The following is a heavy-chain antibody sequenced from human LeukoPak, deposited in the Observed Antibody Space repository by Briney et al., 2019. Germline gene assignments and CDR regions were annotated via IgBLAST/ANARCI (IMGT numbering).Heavy chain of an antibody. D-gene: IGHD2-15*01. Sequence: GGPLRLSCEASGFTLNKYFMSWVRQAPGRGLEWLANIHQYGSEINYVDSAKGRFTISRDNAKNLLHLQMNRLRGEDTAVYYCARAACSGGSCFPFRSWFDPWGQGTLVTVSS. V-gene: IGHV3-7*03. CDR3: ARAACSGGSCFPFRSWFDP. CDR2: IHQYGSEI. J-gene: IGHJ5*02. CDR1: GFTLNKYF.